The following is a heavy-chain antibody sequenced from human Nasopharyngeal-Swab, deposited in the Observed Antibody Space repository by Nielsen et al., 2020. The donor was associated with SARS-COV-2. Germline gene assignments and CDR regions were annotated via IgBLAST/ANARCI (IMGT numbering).Heavy chain of an antibody. CDR1: GGSFSGYY. Sequence: SQTFSLTCAVYGGSFSGYYWSWIRQPPGKGLEWIGYIYYSGSTNYNPSLKSRVTISVDTSKNQFSLKLSSATAADTAVYYCARGRAPGGYNHIDYWGQGTLVTVSS. V-gene: IGHV4-59*01. CDR2: IYYSGST. J-gene: IGHJ4*02. D-gene: IGHD5-24*01. CDR3: ARGRAPGGYNHIDY.